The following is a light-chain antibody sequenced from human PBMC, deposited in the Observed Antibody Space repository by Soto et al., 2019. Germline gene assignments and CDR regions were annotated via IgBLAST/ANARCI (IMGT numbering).Light chain of an antibody. CDR1: QSVSSN. CDR3: QQYNNWPVT. Sequence: EIVLTQSPATLSVSPGERATLSCRASQSVSSNLAWYQQRPGQALRLLIYAASTRATGIPARFSGSGSGTEFTLTISSLQSEDFAVYYCQQYNNWPVTFGGGTKVDIK. J-gene: IGKJ4*01. V-gene: IGKV3-15*01. CDR2: AAS.